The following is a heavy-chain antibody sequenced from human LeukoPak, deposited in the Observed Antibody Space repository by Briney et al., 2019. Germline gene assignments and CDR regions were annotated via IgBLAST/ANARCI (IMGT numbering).Heavy chain of an antibody. Sequence: GGSLRLSCAASGFTFSSYWMHWVRQAPGKGLVWVSRINSDGSSTSYADSVKGRFTISRDNAKNTLYLQMNSLRVEDTAVYYCILLGANTQPPDYRGQGTLVTVSS. CDR1: GFTFSSYW. D-gene: IGHD1-26*01. CDR3: ILLGANTQPPDY. CDR2: INSDGSST. V-gene: IGHV3-74*01. J-gene: IGHJ4*02.